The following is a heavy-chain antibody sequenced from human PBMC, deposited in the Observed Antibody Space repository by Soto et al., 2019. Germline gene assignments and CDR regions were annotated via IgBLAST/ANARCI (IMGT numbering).Heavy chain of an antibody. V-gene: IGHV3-48*01. D-gene: IGHD4-17*01. Sequence: EVQLVESGGGLVQPGGCLRLSCAASGFTFSSYSMNWVRQAPGKGREWVSYISSTSSTIYYADSVKGRFTISRDNAKNSLYLQMNSMRAEDTAVYYCARDKFGDYAVDSWGQGTLVTVSS. CDR3: ARDKFGDYAVDS. CDR2: ISSTSSTI. CDR1: GFTFSSYS. J-gene: IGHJ4*02.